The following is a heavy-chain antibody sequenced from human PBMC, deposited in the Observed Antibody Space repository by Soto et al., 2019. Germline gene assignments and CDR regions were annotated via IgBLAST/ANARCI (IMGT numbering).Heavy chain of an antibody. CDR3: VRSRYSGYDSVDY. J-gene: IGHJ4*02. V-gene: IGHV4-59*01. CDR2: IYYSGST. D-gene: IGHD5-12*01. CDR1: GGSISSYY. Sequence: QVQLQESGPGLVKPSETLSLTCTVSGGSISSYYWSWIRQPPGKGLEWIGFIYYSGSTNYNPSLKSRVTISVDTSKNQFSLKLSSVTAADTAVYYCVRSRYSGYDSVDYWGQGTLVTVSS.